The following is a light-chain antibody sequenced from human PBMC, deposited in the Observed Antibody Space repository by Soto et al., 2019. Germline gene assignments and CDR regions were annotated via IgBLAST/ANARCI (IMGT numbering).Light chain of an antibody. CDR3: QQYQNSWT. CDR2: DAS. Sequence: DIQVTMSPATLSAYIGDRVIITCRASQSSSTWLSFYQQKPGKVPNLLIYDASNLESGVPLRFSGSGSGTEFTLTISSLQPDDFATYYCQQYQNSWTFGHGTNVDI. V-gene: IGKV1-5*01. J-gene: IGKJ1*01. CDR1: QSSSTW.